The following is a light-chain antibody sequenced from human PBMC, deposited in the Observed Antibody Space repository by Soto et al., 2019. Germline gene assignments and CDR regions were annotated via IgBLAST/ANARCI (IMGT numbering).Light chain of an antibody. CDR3: QQYGSSPPT. CDR2: GAS. J-gene: IGKJ1*01. CDR1: QSVSSSY. Sequence: EIVLTQSPGTLSLSAGERATLSCRASQSVSSSYLAWYQQKPGQAPRLLIYGASSRATGIPDRFSGSGSGTAFTITISRLEPEDFGLYYCQQYGSSPPTFGQGTEVHIK. V-gene: IGKV3-20*01.